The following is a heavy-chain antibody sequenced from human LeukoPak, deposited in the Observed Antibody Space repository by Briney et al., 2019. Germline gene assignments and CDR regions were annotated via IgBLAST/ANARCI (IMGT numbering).Heavy chain of an antibody. D-gene: IGHD4/OR15-4a*01. Sequence: SETLSLTCTVSGGSISSSSYYWGWIRQPPGKGLEWIGSIYYSGSTYYNPSLKSRVTISVDTSKNQFSLKLSSVTAADTAVYYCARGLVDGADAFDIWGQGTMVTVSS. V-gene: IGHV4-39*07. CDR1: GGSISSSSYY. CDR2: IYYSGST. CDR3: ARGLVDGADAFDI. J-gene: IGHJ3*02.